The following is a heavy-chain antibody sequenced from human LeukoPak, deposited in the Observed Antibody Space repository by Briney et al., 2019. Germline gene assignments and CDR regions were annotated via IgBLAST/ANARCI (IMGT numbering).Heavy chain of an antibody. V-gene: IGHV3-23*01. CDR3: AKDPKLWVARGGAFDI. CDR2: ISGSGGST. J-gene: IGHJ3*02. CDR1: GFTFSSYA. Sequence: PGGSLRLSCAASGFTFSSYAMSWVRQAPGKGLEWVSAISGSGGSTYYADSVKGRFTISRDNSKNTLYLQMNSLRAEDTAVYYCAKDPKLWVARGGAFDIWGQGTMVTVSS. D-gene: IGHD2-21*01.